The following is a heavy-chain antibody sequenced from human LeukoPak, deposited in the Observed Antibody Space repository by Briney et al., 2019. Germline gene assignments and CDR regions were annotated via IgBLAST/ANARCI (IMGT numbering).Heavy chain of an antibody. D-gene: IGHD5-12*01. CDR3: ARVPFSGYTDALDF. J-gene: IGHJ6*02. CDR1: GYTFTNYG. Sequence: ASVKVSCKASGYTFTNYGLSWVRQAPGQGLEWMGWISGNTNYAEKFLGRVSMSTDTSTSTAYMELRSLKFDDTAVYYCARVPFSGYTDALDFWGQGTTVTVSS. CDR2: ISGNT. V-gene: IGHV1-18*01.